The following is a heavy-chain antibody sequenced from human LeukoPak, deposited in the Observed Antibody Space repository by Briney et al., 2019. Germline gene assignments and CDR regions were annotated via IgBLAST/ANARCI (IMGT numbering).Heavy chain of an antibody. CDR1: GFTFSSYP. V-gene: IGHV3-30-3*01. CDR2: ISYDGSNK. D-gene: IGHD3-22*01. Sequence: PGGSPRLSCAASGFTFSSYPMHWVRQAPGKGLEWVAVISYDGSNKYYADSVKGRFTISRDNSINTLYLQMNSLRAEDTAVYYCARGSYDSSGLRGHFDYWGQGTLVTVSS. CDR3: ARGSYDSSGLRGHFDY. J-gene: IGHJ4*02.